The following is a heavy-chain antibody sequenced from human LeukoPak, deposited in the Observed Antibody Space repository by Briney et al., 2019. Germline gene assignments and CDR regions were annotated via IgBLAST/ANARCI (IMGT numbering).Heavy chain of an antibody. J-gene: IGHJ4*02. CDR2: ISYSGST. D-gene: IGHD5-18*01. V-gene: IGHV4-59*01. CDR3: GRDSGYSYGYGVDF. CDR1: GGSISGYY. Sequence: SETLSLTCTVSGGSISGYYWYWIRQPPGKGLEWIGHISYSGSTNYNPSLKSRVTISLDTSKNQFSLKLTSVTVADTAVYYCGRDSGYSYGYGVDFWGQGTLVTVSS.